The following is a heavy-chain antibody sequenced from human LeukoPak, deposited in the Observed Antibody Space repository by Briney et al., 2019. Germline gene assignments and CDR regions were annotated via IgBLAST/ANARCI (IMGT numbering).Heavy chain of an antibody. V-gene: IGHV4-4*07. J-gene: IGHJ4*02. CDR3: ARGVQYCSGGSCSPDPSFDY. Sequence: SETRSPTWTVPGGPISSCYWRWTQQPAGKGLEWIGLIYTSGSTNYNPSLKSRVTMSVDTSKNQFSLKLSSVTAADTAVYYCARGVQYCSGGSCSPDPSFDYWGQGTLVTVSS. D-gene: IGHD2-15*01. CDR1: GGPISSCY. CDR2: IYTSGST.